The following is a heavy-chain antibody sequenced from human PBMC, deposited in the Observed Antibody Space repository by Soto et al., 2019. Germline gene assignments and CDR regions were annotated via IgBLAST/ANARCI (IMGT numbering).Heavy chain of an antibody. J-gene: IGHJ4*02. CDR3: AKGHYYDSSGYYN. Sequence: GGSLRLSCAASVFTFSSYAVSWVRQSPGKGLEWVAAISGSGCSTYYADSVKGRFTISRDNSKNTLYLQMNSLRAEDTAVYSCAKGHYYDSSGYYNWGQGTLVTVSS. CDR1: VFTFSSYA. CDR2: ISGSGCST. V-gene: IGHV3-23*01. D-gene: IGHD3-22*01.